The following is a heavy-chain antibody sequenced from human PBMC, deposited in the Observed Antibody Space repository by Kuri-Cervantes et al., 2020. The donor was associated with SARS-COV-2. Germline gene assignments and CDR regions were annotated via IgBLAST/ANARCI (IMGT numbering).Heavy chain of an antibody. J-gene: IGHJ3*02. V-gene: IGHV3-23*01. Sequence: SCAASGFAFSSYAMSWVRQAPGKGLEWVSAISGSGGSTYYADSVKGRFTISRDNSKNTLYLQMNSLRAEDTAVYYCAKSKGRENGWVYSSDLDAFDIWGQGTMVTVSS. CDR3: AKSKGRENGWVYSSDLDAFDI. CDR1: GFAFSSYA. CDR2: ISGSGGST. D-gene: IGHD3-22*01.